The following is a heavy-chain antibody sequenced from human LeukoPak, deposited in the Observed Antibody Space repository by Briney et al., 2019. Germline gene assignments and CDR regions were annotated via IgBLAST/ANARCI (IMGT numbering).Heavy chain of an antibody. CDR1: GFTFSNAW. J-gene: IGHJ4*02. CDR3: TRQQLVLDS. D-gene: IGHD6-13*01. CDR2: IKSKTDGGTT. V-gene: IGHV3-15*01. Sequence: GGSLRLSCAASGFTFSNAWMSWVRQAPGEGLEWVGHIKSKTDGGTTDYAAPVKGRFTISRDDSKNTQYLQMNSLKTEDTAVYYCTRQQLVLDSWGQGTLVTVSS.